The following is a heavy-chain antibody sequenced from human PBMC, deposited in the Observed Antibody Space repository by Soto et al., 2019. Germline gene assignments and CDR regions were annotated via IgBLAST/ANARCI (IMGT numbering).Heavy chain of an antibody. D-gene: IGHD3-22*01. V-gene: IGHV4-59*08. CDR1: GPSITHYY. CDR2: IYYSGTT. J-gene: IGHJ6*02. Sequence: PSETLSLTSIVSGPSITHYYWTWLPQPPGKGLEWMGYIYYSGTTTNYNPSLKSRVTLSVDTSKNQFSLKLSSVTAADTAVYYCAGSGYYHNSGMDVWGQGTTVTVS. CDR3: AGSGYYHNSGMDV.